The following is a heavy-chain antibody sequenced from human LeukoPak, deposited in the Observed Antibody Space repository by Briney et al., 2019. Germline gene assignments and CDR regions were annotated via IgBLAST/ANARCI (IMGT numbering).Heavy chain of an antibody. V-gene: IGHV3-23*01. CDR2: ISGSGVST. D-gene: IGHD3-16*01. CDR3: AKDTSYYYMDV. CDR1: GFTFSSYA. J-gene: IGHJ6*03. Sequence: GGSLRLSCAASGFTFSSYAMTWVRQAPGKGVEWVSTISGSGVSTYYADSVKGRCTISRDNSKNTLSLQMNSLRAEDTAVYYCAKDTSYYYMDVWGKGTTVTVSS.